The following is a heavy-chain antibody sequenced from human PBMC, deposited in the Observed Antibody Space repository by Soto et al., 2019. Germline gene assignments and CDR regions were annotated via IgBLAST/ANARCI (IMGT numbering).Heavy chain of an antibody. J-gene: IGHJ6*03. D-gene: IGHD2-8*01. Sequence: GGSLRLSCAASGFIINNYAFNWVRRAPGEGLEWVSGIKSDGTTYYADSVKGRCTISRDDSKNTLFLQMNSLRAEDTALYYCAKTNVGYAIYYMDVWGKGTTVTVS. CDR2: IKSDGTT. V-gene: IGHV3-23*01. CDR1: GFIINNYA. CDR3: AKTNVGYAIYYMDV.